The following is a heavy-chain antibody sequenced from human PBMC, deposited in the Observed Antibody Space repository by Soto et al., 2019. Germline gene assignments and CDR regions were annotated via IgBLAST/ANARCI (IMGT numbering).Heavy chain of an antibody. CDR2: VNPILSMS. Sequence: QVQLVQSGAEVKRPGSSVKVSCKASGDTFTFYSINWVRQAPGVGLGWVGRVNPILSMSNYAQRVQGRVTMSADKSTSTAYMELRRLRSEDTAIYYCASSYGSGYRAFDYWGQGALVTVSS. D-gene: IGHD3-10*01. J-gene: IGHJ4*02. V-gene: IGHV1-69*02. CDR1: GDTFTFYS. CDR3: ASSYGSGYRAFDY.